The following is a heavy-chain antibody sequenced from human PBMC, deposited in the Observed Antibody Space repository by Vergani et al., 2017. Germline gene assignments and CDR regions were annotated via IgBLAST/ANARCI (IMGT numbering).Heavy chain of an antibody. Sequence: QVQLVQSGAEVKKPGASVKVSCRASGYTFTAYYMHWVRQAPGQGFEWMGWINPNGGGTSYAQKFQGRVTMTRDTSISTAYMELSRLSSDDTAVYYCARNRGRGGSYSVSWFDPWGQGTQVTVAS. V-gene: IGHV1-2*02. J-gene: IGHJ5*02. CDR2: INPNGGGT. CDR3: ARNRGRGGSYSVSWFDP. CDR1: GYTFTAYY. D-gene: IGHD3-10*01.